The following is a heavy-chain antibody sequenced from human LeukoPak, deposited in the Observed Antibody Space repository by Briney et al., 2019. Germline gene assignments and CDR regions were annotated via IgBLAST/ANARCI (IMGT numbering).Heavy chain of an antibody. Sequence: GGPLNFPCPASGFTFVRYRLHGFRQAPGRGLGWVPLILYVGNSDYYADYVKGRFTICRDNCEKTLYLQMNSLRAEDTAVYFCAKDQRGDILTGSPFDYWGQGTLVTVSS. J-gene: IGHJ4*02. CDR1: GFTFVRYR. CDR3: AKDQRGDILTGSPFDY. CDR2: ILYVGNSD. D-gene: IGHD3-9*01. V-gene: IGHV3-30*18.